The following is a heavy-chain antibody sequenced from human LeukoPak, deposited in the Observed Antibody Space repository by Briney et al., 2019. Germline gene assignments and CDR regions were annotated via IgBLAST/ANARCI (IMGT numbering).Heavy chain of an antibody. Sequence: GGSLKLSCAASGFTFSGSAMHWVRQASGKGLEWVGRIRSKANSYATAYAASGKGRFTISRDDSKNTADLQMNSLKTEDTAVSYCTRLASGYSSSWYKDWYFDLWGRGTLVTVSS. D-gene: IGHD6-13*01. V-gene: IGHV3-73*01. CDR1: GFTFSGSA. J-gene: IGHJ2*01. CDR3: TRLASGYSSSWYKDWYFDL. CDR2: IRSKANSYAT.